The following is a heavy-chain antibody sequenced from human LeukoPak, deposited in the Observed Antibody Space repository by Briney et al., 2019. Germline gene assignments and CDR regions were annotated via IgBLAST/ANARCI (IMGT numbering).Heavy chain of an antibody. V-gene: IGHV1-2*02. CDR3: AREEGDSGGSCYYDY. J-gene: IGHJ4*02. CDR2: INPNSGGT. D-gene: IGHD2-15*01. CDR1: GYTFTGYY. Sequence: ASVKVSCKASGYTFTGYYMHWVRQAPGQGLEWMGWINPNSGGTNYAQKFQGRVTMTRDTSISTAYMELSRLRSDDTAVYYCAREEGDSGGSCYYDYWGQGNLVTVSS.